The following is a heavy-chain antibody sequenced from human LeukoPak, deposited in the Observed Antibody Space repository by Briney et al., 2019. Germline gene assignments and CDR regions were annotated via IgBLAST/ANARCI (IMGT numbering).Heavy chain of an antibody. Sequence: SETLSLTCTVSGGSISSYYWSWIRQPPGKGLEWIGYIYYSGSTNYNPSLKSRVTISVDTSKNQFSLKLSSVTAADTAVYYCARVLRYFDWFDLPINAFDIWGQGTMVTVSS. D-gene: IGHD3-9*01. J-gene: IGHJ3*02. V-gene: IGHV4-59*08. CDR1: GGSISSYY. CDR3: ARVLRYFDWFDLPINAFDI. CDR2: IYYSGST.